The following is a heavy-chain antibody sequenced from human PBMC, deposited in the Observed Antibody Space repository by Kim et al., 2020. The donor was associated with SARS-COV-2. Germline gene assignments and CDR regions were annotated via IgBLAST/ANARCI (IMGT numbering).Heavy chain of an antibody. D-gene: IGHD2-21*02. J-gene: IGHJ6*02. CDR2: IYYSGST. V-gene: IGHV4-59*01. CDR3: ARVYCGGDCYGDYYYYYGMDV. Sequence: SETLSLTCTVSGGSISSYYWSWIRQPPGKGLEWIGYIYYSGSTNYNPSLKSRVTISVDTSKNQFSLKLSSVTAADTAVYYCARVYCGGDCYGDYYYYYGMDVWGQGTTVTVSS. CDR1: GGSISSYY.